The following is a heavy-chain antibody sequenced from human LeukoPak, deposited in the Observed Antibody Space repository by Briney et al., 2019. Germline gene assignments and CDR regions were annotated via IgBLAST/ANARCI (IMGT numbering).Heavy chain of an antibody. CDR3: ARSLFRIAARPHFDY. V-gene: IGHV4-39*02. J-gene: IGHJ4*02. CDR1: GDSLNSSTYT. Sequence: SESLSLTCTVSGDSLNSSTYTWGWYAHPPGKDRASIGSVFYSGNSYYNPTLKGRVTLSIDTSKNHVSLRLSSVTAADTAVYYCARSLFRIAARPHFDYWGRGTLVTVSS. D-gene: IGHD6-6*01. CDR2: VFYSGNS.